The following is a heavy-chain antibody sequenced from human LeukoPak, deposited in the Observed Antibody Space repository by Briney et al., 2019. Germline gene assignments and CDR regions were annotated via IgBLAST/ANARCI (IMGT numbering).Heavy chain of an antibody. CDR1: GFTFSSYN. CDR2: ISSSSGYI. CDR3: ARSHYCSGGSCYASDY. D-gene: IGHD2-15*01. Sequence: GGSLRLSCAASGFTFSSYNMNWVRQAPGKGLEWVSSISSSSGYIYYAGSVKGRFTISRDNAKNSLYLQMNSLRAEDTAVYYCARSHYCSGGSCYASDYWGQGTLVTVSS. J-gene: IGHJ4*02. V-gene: IGHV3-21*01.